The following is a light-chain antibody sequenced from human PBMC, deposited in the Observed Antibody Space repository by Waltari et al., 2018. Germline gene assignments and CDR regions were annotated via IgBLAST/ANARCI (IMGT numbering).Light chain of an antibody. Sequence: QLVLTQSPSASASLGASVKLTCTLSSGHSSYAIAWHQQQPEKGPRFLMKLNSDGSHSKGDGSPVRFSGASSGTERYLTISSLQSEDEADYYCQTWDTDIRVFGGGTELTVL. CDR1: SGHSSYA. J-gene: IGLJ3*02. CDR3: QTWDTDIRV. V-gene: IGLV4-69*01. CDR2: LNSDGSH.